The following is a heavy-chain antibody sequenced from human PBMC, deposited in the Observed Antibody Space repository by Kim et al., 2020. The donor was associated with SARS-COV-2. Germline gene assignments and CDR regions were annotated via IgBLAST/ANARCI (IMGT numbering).Heavy chain of an antibody. Sequence: SETLSLTCTVSGGSISSYYWSWIRQPPGKGLEWIGYIYYSGSTNYNPSLKSRVTISVDTSKNQFSLKLSSVTAADTAVYYCARERYCSSTSCYTQWFDPWGQGTLVTVSS. J-gene: IGHJ5*02. D-gene: IGHD2-2*02. V-gene: IGHV4-59*13. CDR2: IYYSGST. CDR3: ARERYCSSTSCYTQWFDP. CDR1: GGSISSYY.